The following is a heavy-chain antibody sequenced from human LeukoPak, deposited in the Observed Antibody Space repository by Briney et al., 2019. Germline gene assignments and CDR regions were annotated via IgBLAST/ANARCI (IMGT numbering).Heavy chain of an antibody. CDR2: ISSSSSYI. D-gene: IGHD3-22*01. V-gene: IGHV3-21*01. CDR1: GFTFSSYS. Sequence: PGGSLRLSCAASGFTFSSYSMNWVRQAPGKGLEWVSSISSSSSYIYYADSVKGRFTISRDNAKNSLYLQMNSLRAEDTAVYYCARDWDSDSRGYYWRGAYYYYYGMDVWGQGTTVTVSS. J-gene: IGHJ6*02. CDR3: ARDWDSDSRGYYWRGAYYYYYGMDV.